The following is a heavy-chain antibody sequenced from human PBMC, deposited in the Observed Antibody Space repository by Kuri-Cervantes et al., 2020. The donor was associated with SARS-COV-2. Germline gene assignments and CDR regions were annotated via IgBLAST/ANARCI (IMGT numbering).Heavy chain of an antibody. CDR3: ARGLAVEYYFDY. Sequence: GGSLRLSCAASGFTFGSYAMHWVRQAPGKGLEWVAVISYDGSNKYYADSVKGRFTISRDNSKNTLYLQMNSLRAEDTAVYYCARGLAVEYYFDYWGQGTLVTVSS. D-gene: IGHD6-19*01. V-gene: IGHV3-30-3*01. J-gene: IGHJ4*02. CDR2: ISYDGSNK. CDR1: GFTFGSYA.